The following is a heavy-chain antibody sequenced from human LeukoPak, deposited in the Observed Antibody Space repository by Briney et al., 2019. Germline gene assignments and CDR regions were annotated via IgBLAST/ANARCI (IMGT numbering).Heavy chain of an antibody. CDR1: GGSISSGDYY. CDR3: VRHQSSGSYYLAFDY. J-gene: IGHJ4*02. Sequence: PLETLSLTCTVSGGSISSGDYYWGWLRQPPGKGLEWIGTIYYSGNTYYSPSLKSRVTVSVDTSKNQFSLRLSSVTASDTAVYYCVRHQSSGSYYLAFDYWGQGTLVTVSS. CDR2: IYYSGNT. D-gene: IGHD1-26*01. V-gene: IGHV4-39*01.